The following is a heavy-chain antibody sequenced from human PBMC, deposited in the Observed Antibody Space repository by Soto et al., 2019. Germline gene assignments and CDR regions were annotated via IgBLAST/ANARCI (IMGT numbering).Heavy chain of an antibody. V-gene: IGHV4-30-4*01. CDR2: IYYSGST. J-gene: IGHJ5*02. D-gene: IGHD5-18*01. Sequence: SETLSLTCTVSGGSISSGDYYWSWIRQPPGKGLEWIGYIYYSGSTYYNPSLKSRVTISVDTPKNQFSLKLSSVTAADTAVYYCARDGYSYRGWFDPWGQGTLVTVSS. CDR1: GGSISSGDYY. CDR3: ARDGYSYRGWFDP.